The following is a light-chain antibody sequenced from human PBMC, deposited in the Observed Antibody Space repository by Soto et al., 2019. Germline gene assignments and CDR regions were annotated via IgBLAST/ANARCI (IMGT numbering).Light chain of an antibody. V-gene: IGKV3-11*01. CDR1: QSVSSY. Sequence: MVLTHSPATLSLSPGERATLSCRASQSVSSYLAWYQQKPGQAPRLLIDDASNRATGIPARFSGSGSGTDFTLTISSLEPEDFAVYYCQQRSNWITFGQGTRLEIK. J-gene: IGKJ5*01. CDR3: QQRSNWIT. CDR2: DAS.